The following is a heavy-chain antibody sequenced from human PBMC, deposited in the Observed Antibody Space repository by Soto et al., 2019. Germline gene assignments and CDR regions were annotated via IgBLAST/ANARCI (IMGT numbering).Heavy chain of an antibody. CDR2: INPSGGIT. V-gene: IGHV1-46*01. Sequence: QVELVQSGAEVEKPGASVKVSCKAAGYTFTSYYMHWVRQAPGQGLEWMGFINPSGGITTYAQKFQARVTMTSDTSTSTVYMELRTLKSEDTAVYYCARRSIFTWSDAFDIWGQGTMVTVSA. J-gene: IGHJ3*02. CDR1: GYTFTSYY. D-gene: IGHD3-3*01. CDR3: ARRSIFTWSDAFDI.